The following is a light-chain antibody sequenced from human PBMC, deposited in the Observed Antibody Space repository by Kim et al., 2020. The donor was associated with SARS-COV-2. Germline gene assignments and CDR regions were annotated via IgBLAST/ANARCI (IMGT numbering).Light chain of an antibody. V-gene: IGKV3-15*01. Sequence: SPGARSTLSCRASQSVNTNLAWYQQRPGQAPRLLSYGASTRATGIPARFSGSGSGTDFTLTISSLQSEDLAIYYCQQYNNWPPYTFGQGTKLEI. CDR1: QSVNTN. CDR2: GAS. CDR3: QQYNNWPPYT. J-gene: IGKJ2*01.